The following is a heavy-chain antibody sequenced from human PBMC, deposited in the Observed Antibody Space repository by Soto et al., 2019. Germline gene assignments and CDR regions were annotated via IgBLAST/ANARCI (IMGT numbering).Heavy chain of an antibody. CDR3: AKVHSLDDYCYYLDV. V-gene: IGHV3-9*01. J-gene: IGHJ6*03. Sequence: EVQLVESGGGLVQPGRSLRLSCAASGFTFDDDAMHWVRQAPGKGLEWVSGISWNSGSIGYADSVKGRFTISRDNAKNSLYLQMNSLRAEDTALYYCAKVHSLDDYCYYLDVWGKGTTVTVS. CDR1: GFTFDDDA. D-gene: IGHD5-18*01. CDR2: ISWNSGSI.